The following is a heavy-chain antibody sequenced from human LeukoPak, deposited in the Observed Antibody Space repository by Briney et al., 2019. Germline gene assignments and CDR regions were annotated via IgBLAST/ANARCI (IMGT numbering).Heavy chain of an antibody. V-gene: IGHV3-66*01. CDR3: ARDALPSYYYDSSGNAWYFDI. D-gene: IGHD3-22*01. CDR1: GFTVSSNY. J-gene: IGHJ2*01. Sequence: GGSLRLSCAASGFTVSSNYMSWVRQAPGKGLEWVSVIYSGGSTYYADSVKGRFTISRDNSKNTLYLQMNSLRAEDTDVYYCARDALPSYYYDSSGNAWYFDIWGRGTLVRVSS. CDR2: IYSGGST.